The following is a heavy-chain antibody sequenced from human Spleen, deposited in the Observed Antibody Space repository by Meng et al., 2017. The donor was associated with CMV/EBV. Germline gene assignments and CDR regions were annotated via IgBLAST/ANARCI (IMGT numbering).Heavy chain of an antibody. Sequence: GESLKISCTASGFTFGDYAMSWVRQAPGKGLEWVGFIRSKAYGGTTEYAASVKGRFTISRDDSKSIAYLQMNSLKTEDTAVYYCTRGRYCTNGVCYKGGLYYFDYWGQGTTVTVSS. J-gene: IGHJ4*02. CDR2: IRSKAYGGTT. D-gene: IGHD2-8*01. CDR3: TRGRYCTNGVCYKGGLYYFDY. CDR1: GFTFGDYA. V-gene: IGHV3-49*04.